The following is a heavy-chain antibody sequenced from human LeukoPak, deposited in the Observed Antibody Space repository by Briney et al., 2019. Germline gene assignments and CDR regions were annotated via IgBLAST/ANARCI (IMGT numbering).Heavy chain of an antibody. CDR1: GFTLNMYV. CDR3: AKGFLEWSLYYFDY. J-gene: IGHJ4*02. Sequence: GGSLRLSCAASGFTLNMYVMNWVRQAPGKGLEWVSSISAGGDTDYADSVKGRFTISRDSSKKTLYLQMNNLRAEDTAVYYCAKGFLEWSLYYFDYWGQGVLVTVSS. V-gene: IGHV3-23*01. D-gene: IGHD3-3*01. CDR2: ISAGGDT.